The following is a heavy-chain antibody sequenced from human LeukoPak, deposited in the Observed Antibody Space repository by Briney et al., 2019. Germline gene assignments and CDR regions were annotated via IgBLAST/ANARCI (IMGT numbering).Heavy chain of an antibody. J-gene: IGHJ5*02. Sequence: ASVKVSCKASGYIFADYAIHWVRQAPGQSLEWMGWINCGNGDTIFSQKFQDRLTITRNTSATTAYMELNSLRSEDTAVYYCASLWFGELAPLDPWGQGTLVTVSS. CDR1: GYIFADYA. V-gene: IGHV1-3*01. CDR2: INCGNGDT. D-gene: IGHD3-10*01. CDR3: ASLWFGELAPLDP.